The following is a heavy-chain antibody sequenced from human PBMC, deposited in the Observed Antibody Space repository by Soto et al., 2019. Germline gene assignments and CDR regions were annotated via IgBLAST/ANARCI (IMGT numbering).Heavy chain of an antibody. CDR3: ARVRQWLVMVPPHDFDY. CDR2: ISSSGSTI. Sequence: QVQLVESGGGLVKPGGSLRLSCAASGFTFSDYYMSWIRQAPGKGLEWVSYISSSGSTIYYADSVKGRFTISRDNAKNSLYLQMNSLRADDTAVYYCARVRQWLVMVPPHDFDYWGQGTLVTVSS. V-gene: IGHV3-11*01. D-gene: IGHD6-19*01. CDR1: GFTFSDYY. J-gene: IGHJ4*02.